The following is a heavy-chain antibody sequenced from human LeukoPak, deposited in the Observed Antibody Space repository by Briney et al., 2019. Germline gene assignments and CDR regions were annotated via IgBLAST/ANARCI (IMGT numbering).Heavy chain of an antibody. CDR2: ISSIGSII. Sequence: GGSLRLSCAASGFTFSNYYMNWIRQPPGKGLEWVSYISSIGSIIYYADSVKDRFTTSTYTATHSVYMRITRVRAEDTAVYYCARAATYNWDDVNYWGQGTLVTVSS. J-gene: IGHJ4*02. V-gene: IGHV3-11*01. CDR1: GFTFSNYY. CDR3: ARAATYNWDDVNY. D-gene: IGHD1-20*01.